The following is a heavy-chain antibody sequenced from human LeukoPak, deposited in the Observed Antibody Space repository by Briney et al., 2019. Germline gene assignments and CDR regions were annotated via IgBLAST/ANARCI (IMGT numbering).Heavy chain of an antibody. Sequence: GRSLGLSCAASGFTFSSYGMHWVRQAPGKGLEWVAVISYDGSHKYYADSVKGRFTISRDNSKHTLYRQMNSLRAEDTAVYYCAKHSVLRSYYGMDVRGQGTTVTVSS. J-gene: IGHJ6*02. V-gene: IGHV3-30*18. CDR3: AKHSVLRSYYGMDV. CDR1: GFTFSSYG. D-gene: IGHD5/OR15-5a*01. CDR2: ISYDGSHK.